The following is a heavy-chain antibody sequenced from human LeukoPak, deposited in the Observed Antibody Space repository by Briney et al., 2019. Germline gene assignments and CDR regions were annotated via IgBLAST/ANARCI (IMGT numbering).Heavy chain of an antibody. D-gene: IGHD4-17*01. CDR2: IKQDGSEK. J-gene: IGHJ3*02. Sequence: GGSLRLSCAASGFTFSSYWMSWVRQAPGKGLEWVANIKQDGSEKYYVDSVKGRFTISRDNAKNSLYLQMNSLRAEDTAVYYCARQSLPNPDNDYGDYEVAGGHDAFDIWGQGTMVTVSS. CDR1: GFTFSSYW. CDR3: ARQSLPNPDNDYGDYEVAGGHDAFDI. V-gene: IGHV3-7*01.